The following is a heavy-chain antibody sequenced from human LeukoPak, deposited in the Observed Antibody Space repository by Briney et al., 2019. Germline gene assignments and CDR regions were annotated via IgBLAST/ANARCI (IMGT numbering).Heavy chain of an antibody. D-gene: IGHD6-19*01. Sequence: GGSPRLSCAASGFTFSSYSMHWVRQAPGKGLEYVSAISSNGGSTYYADSVKGRFTISRDNSKNTLYLQMSSLRAEDTAVYYCVKAALRQWLEHDYWGQGTLVTVSS. CDR1: GFTFSSYS. CDR2: ISSNGGST. CDR3: VKAALRQWLEHDY. V-gene: IGHV3-64D*09. J-gene: IGHJ4*02.